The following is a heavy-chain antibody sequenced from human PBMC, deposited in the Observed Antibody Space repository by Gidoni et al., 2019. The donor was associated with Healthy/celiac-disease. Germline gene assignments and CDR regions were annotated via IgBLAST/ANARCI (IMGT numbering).Heavy chain of an antibody. CDR1: GFTFSSYS. V-gene: IGHV3-48*02. D-gene: IGHD3-22*01. CDR2: ISSSSSTI. CDR3: ARGGANYYDSSGYYPPFDY. J-gene: IGHJ4*02. Sequence: EVQLVESGGGLVQPGGSLRLSCAASGFTFSSYSMNWVRQAPGKGLEWVSYISSSSSTIDYADSVKGRFTISRDNAKNSLYLQMNSLRDEDTAVYYCARGGANYYDSSGYYPPFDYWGQGTLVTVSS.